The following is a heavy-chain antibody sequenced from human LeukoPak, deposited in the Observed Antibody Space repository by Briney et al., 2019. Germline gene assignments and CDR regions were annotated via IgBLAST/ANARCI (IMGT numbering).Heavy chain of an antibody. V-gene: IGHV7-4-1*02. CDR2: INTNTGNP. CDR1: GYTFTSYA. D-gene: IGHD2-21*01. CDR3: ARRAPEVHAAAGGEDHIRAKFDP. Sequence: ASVKVSCKASGYTFTSYAMNWVRQAPGQGLEWMGWINTNTGNPTYAQGFTGRFVFSLDTSVSTAYLQISSLKAEDTAVYYCARRAPEVHAAAGGEDHIRAKFDPWGQGTLVTVSS. J-gene: IGHJ5*02.